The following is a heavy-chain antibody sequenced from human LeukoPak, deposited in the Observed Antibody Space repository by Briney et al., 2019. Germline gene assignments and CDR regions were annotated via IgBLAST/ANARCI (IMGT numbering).Heavy chain of an antibody. V-gene: IGHV1-24*01. CDR2: FDPEDGET. D-gene: IGHD2-2*01. J-gene: IGHJ6*02. Sequence: ASVKVSCKVSGYTLTELSMHWVRQAPGKGLEWMGGFDPEDGETIYAQKFQGRVIMTEDTSTDTAYMELSSLRSEDTAVYYCATFGSRGYQLLSYYYYGMDVWGQGTTVTVSS. CDR1: GYTLTELS. CDR3: ATFGSRGYQLLSYYYYGMDV.